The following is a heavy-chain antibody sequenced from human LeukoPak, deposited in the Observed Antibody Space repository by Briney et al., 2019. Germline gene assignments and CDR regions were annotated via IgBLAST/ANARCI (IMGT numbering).Heavy chain of an antibody. CDR2: ISSSSSYI. CDR1: GFTFSSCS. CDR3: ARDRSLDPRDIVVLPAESYYYGMDV. Sequence: KPGGSLRLSCAASGFTFSSCSMNWVRQAPGKGLEWVSSISSSSSYIYYADSVKGRFTISRDNAKNSLYLQMNSLRAEDTAVYYCARDRSLDPRDIVVLPAESYYYGMDVWGKGTTVTVSS. D-gene: IGHD2-2*01. V-gene: IGHV3-21*01. J-gene: IGHJ6*04.